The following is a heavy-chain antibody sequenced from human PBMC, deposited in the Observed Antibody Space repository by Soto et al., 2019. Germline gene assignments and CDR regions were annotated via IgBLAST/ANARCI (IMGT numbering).Heavy chain of an antibody. V-gene: IGHV3-48*01. CDR1: GFSFSSFS. D-gene: IGHD1-26*01. CDR2: IGSSGSTI. CDR3: ARGLGPDV. Sequence: EVQLVESGGGLVQPGGSLRLSCAASGFSFSSFSMNWVRQAPGKGLEWVSYIGSSGSTIYYADSVKGRFTISRDKAKNSVYLQMNSQRADDTAVYYCARGLGPDVWGKGTTVTVSS. J-gene: IGHJ6*04.